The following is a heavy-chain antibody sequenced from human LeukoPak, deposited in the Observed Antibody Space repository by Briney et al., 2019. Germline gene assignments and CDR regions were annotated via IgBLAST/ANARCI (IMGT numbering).Heavy chain of an antibody. CDR3: ARSYYGSGSYSQFDL. CDR2: INSDGSST. V-gene: IGHV3-74*01. D-gene: IGHD3-10*01. Sequence: GGSLRLSCAASGFTFSSYWMHWVRQAPGKGLVWVSRINSDGSSTSHADFVKGRFTISRDSAKGTLYLQMNSLRAEDTAVYYCARSYYGSGSYSQFDLWGQGTMVTVS. CDR1: GFTFSSYW. J-gene: IGHJ3*01.